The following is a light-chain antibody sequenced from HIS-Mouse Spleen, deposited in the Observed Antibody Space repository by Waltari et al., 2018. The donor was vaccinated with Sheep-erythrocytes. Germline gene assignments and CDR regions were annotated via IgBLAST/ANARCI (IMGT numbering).Light chain of an antibody. CDR2: EDS. CDR3: YSTDSSGNGV. CDR1: ALPTNY. Sequence: SYELTQPPSVSVSPGQTARITCPGDALPTNYAYWYQQKSGQAPVLVIYEDSQRPSGIPERFSGSSSGTMATLTISGAQVEDEADYYCYSTDSSGNGVFGGGTKLTVL. V-gene: IGLV3-10*01. J-gene: IGLJ2*01.